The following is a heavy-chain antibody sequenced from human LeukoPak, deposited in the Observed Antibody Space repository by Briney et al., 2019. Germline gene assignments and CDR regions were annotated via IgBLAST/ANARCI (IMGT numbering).Heavy chain of an antibody. CDR1: GFTFSGSA. CDR2: SRSQANSYAT. V-gene: IGHV3-73*01. Sequence: GGSLSLSCAASGFTFSGSAMHWVRQATGKGLEWVCRSRSQANSYATAYAASVKGRFTISRDDSKNTAYLQMNSLKTEDTAVYYCTSMWQQLVESYYYYYMDVWGKGTTVTVSS. D-gene: IGHD6-13*01. CDR3: TSMWQQLVESYYYYYMDV. J-gene: IGHJ6*03.